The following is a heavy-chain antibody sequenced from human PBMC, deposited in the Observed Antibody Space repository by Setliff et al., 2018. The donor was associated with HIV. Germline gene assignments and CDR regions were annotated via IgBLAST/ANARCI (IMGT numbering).Heavy chain of an antibody. CDR2: ISAYNGNT. V-gene: IGHV1-18*01. CDR1: GYTFTSYG. CDR3: ARASGAAAGYYYYGMDV. D-gene: IGHD6-13*01. Sequence: ASVKVSCKASGYTFTSYGISWVRQAPGQGLEWMGWISAYNGNTKYAQKVQGRVTMTTDTSTSTAYMELRSLRSEDTAVYYCARASGAAAGYYYYGMDVWGQGTTVTVSS. J-gene: IGHJ6*02.